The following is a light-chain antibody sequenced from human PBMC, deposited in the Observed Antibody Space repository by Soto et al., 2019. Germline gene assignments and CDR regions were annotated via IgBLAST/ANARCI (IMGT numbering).Light chain of an antibody. V-gene: IGLV2-8*01. CDR3: SSHGGSNNHYV. J-gene: IGLJ1*01. CDR1: SSDIGGYNF. Sequence: QSVLTQPPSASGAPGQSVAISCTGTSSDIGGYNFVSWYQQHPGKAPKLMIYDVTKRPSGVPDRFSGYKSGNTATLIVSGLQAEDEADYYCSSHGGSNNHYVFGPGTKLTVL. CDR2: DVT.